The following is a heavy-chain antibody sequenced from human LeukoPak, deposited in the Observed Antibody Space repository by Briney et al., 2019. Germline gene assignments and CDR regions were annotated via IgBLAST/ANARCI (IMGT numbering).Heavy chain of an antibody. D-gene: IGHD3-16*02. V-gene: IGHV1-2*02. CDR1: GYTFTGYY. J-gene: IGHJ4*02. CDR2: INPNSGGT. Sequence: ASVNVSCKASGYTFTGYYMHWVRQAPGQGLEWMGWINPNSGGTNYAQKFQGRVTMTRDTSISTAYMELSRLRSDDTAVYYCARPKPNVWGSYRLDYWGQGTLVTVSS. CDR3: ARPKPNVWGSYRLDY.